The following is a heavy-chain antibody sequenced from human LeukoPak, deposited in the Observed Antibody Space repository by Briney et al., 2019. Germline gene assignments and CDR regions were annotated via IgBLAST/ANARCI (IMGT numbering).Heavy chain of an antibody. CDR3: ANQAPYSSGWSPFNWFDP. V-gene: IGHV4-39*01. CDR2: LYYTGST. CDR1: GGSISSGGYY. J-gene: IGHJ5*02. Sequence: SETLSLTCTVSGGSISSGGYYWSWIRQHPGKGLEWIGSLYYTGSTYYSPSLKSRVTISVDTSKNQFSLKLSSVTAADTAVYYCANQAPYSSGWSPFNWFDPWGQGTLVTVSS. D-gene: IGHD6-19*01.